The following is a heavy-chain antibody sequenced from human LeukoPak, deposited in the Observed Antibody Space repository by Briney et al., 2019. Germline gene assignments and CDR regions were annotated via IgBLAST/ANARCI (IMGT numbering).Heavy chain of an antibody. CDR1: GFTFSSYW. V-gene: IGHV3-53*01. Sequence: PGGSLRLSCAASGFTFSSYWMSWVRQAPGKGLEWVSVIYSGGDTYYADSVKGRFTISRDNSKNTLYLQMNTLRAEDTAVYYCARASGYSGYDPFDYWGQGTLVTVSS. CDR2: IYSGGDT. D-gene: IGHD5-12*01. CDR3: ARASGYSGYDPFDY. J-gene: IGHJ4*02.